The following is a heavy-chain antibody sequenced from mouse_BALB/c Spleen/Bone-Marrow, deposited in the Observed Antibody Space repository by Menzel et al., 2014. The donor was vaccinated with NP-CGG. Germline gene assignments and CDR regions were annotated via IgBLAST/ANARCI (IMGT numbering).Heavy chain of an antibody. CDR1: GYTFTSYV. J-gene: IGHJ2*01. CDR2: IYFFMDGT. D-gene: IGHD1-1*01. V-gene: IGHV1-14*01. CDR3: ARTGNYSGSNFDY. Sequence: VQLQQSGPELVKPGTSVKMSCKASGYTFTSYVIHWVKQEPGQGLEWMCLIYFFMDGTKYNEKFKDKAKLTSDTSSNTAVRELSSQTSEDSAVDCCARTGNYSGSNFDYWGQGTTLTVSS.